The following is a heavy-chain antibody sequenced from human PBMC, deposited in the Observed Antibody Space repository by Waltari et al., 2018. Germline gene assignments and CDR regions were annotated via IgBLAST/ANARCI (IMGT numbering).Heavy chain of an antibody. CDR1: GGSISSSTYY. D-gene: IGHD3-9*01. CDR2: IYYSGTT. Sequence: QLQLQESGPGLVKPSETLSLTCTASGGSISSSTYYWGWIRQTPGKGLECIGSIYYSGTTYHNPSLKSRITISIDTSQNQFSLKLYSVTAADTAVYYCARLPLNYAVDVWAKGPRSPSP. CDR3: ARLPLNYAVDV. J-gene: IGHJ6*02. V-gene: IGHV4-39*07.